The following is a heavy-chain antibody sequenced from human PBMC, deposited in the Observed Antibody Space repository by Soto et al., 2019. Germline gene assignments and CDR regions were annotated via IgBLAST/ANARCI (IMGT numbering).Heavy chain of an antibody. Sequence: QVQLVESGGGVVQPGRSLRLSCAASGFSFSTTGMHWVRQAPGKGLEWVAMISHDGGAKYYADSVKGRFTISRDDSKNTLYLQMTSRRPEDTAVYYCAKDLYSSDWYNYFDPWGQGTLVTVSS. CDR3: AKDLYSSDWYNYFDP. CDR1: GFSFSTTG. D-gene: IGHD6-19*01. V-gene: IGHV3-30*18. CDR2: ISHDGGAK. J-gene: IGHJ5*02.